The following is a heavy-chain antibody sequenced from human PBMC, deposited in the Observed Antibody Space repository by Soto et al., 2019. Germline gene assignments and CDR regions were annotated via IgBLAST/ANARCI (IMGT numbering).Heavy chain of an antibody. CDR3: ARAYEGDYFDY. D-gene: IGHD3-16*01. CDR2: ISYDGSNK. V-gene: IGHV3-30-3*01. CDR1: GFTFSSHA. Sequence: GGSLSFSCAASGFTFSSHAMHWVRQAPGKGLEWVAVISYDGSNKYYADSVKGRFTISRDNSKNTLYLQMNSLRAEDTAVYYCARAYEGDYFDYWGQGTLVTVSS. J-gene: IGHJ4*02.